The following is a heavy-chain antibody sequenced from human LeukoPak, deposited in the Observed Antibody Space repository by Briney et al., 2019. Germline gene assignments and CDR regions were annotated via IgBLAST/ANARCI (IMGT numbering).Heavy chain of an antibody. D-gene: IGHD6-13*01. V-gene: IGHV6-1*01. Sequence: SQTLSLTCAISGDSVSSNSAAWNWITQSPSRDLEWLGRTYYRSKWYNDYAVSVKSRITINSDTSKNQFSLQLNSVTPEDTAVYYCARDPSGYSSSWYYFDYWGQGTLVTVSS. CDR1: GDSVSSNSAA. CDR2: TYYRSKWYN. CDR3: ARDPSGYSSSWYYFDY. J-gene: IGHJ4*02.